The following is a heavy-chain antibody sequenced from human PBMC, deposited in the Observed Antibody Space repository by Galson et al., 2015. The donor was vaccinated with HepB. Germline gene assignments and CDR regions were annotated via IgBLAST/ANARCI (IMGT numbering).Heavy chain of an antibody. Sequence: SVKVSCKAAGYTFTNYAMNWVRQAPGQGLEWMGWINTNTGEPTYAQAFTGRFVFSLDTSVTTAHLQIISLKPEDTAVYYCARVTSKQNLGRSRYSFYYYGMDVWGQGTTVTVPS. CDR2: INTNTGEP. J-gene: IGHJ6*02. V-gene: IGHV7-4-1*02. CDR3: ARVTSKQNLGRSRYSFYYYGMDV. D-gene: IGHD2-15*01. CDR1: GYTFTNYA.